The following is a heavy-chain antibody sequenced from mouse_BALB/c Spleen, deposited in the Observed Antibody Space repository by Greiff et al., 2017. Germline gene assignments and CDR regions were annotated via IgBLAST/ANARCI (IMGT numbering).Heavy chain of an antibody. J-gene: IGHJ2*01. D-gene: IGHD4-1*01. CDR1: GFNIKDYY. V-gene: IGHV14-4*02. CDR2: IDPENGDT. CDR3: NGGTGTDY. Sequence: VQLQQSGAELVRSGASVKLSCTASGFNIKDYYMHWVKQRPEQGLEWIGWIDPENGDTEYAPKFQGKATMTADTSSNTAYLQLSSLTSEDTAVYYCNGGTGTDYWGQGTTRTVSS.